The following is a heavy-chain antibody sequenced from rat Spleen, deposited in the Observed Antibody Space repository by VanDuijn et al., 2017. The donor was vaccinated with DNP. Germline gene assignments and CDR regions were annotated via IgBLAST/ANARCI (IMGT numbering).Heavy chain of an antibody. CDR2: IIYDGSRT. Sequence: EVQLVESGGGLVQPGRSLKLSCAASGFTFSDYNMAWVRQAPKKGLEWVATIIYDGSRTYYRDSVKGRFTISRDNAKSTLYLQMDSLRSEDTATYYCATYYYYSGDAGYWGQGVMVTVSS. CDR3: ATYYYYSGDAGY. J-gene: IGHJ2*01. CDR1: GFTFSDYN. D-gene: IGHD1-1*01. V-gene: IGHV5S10*01.